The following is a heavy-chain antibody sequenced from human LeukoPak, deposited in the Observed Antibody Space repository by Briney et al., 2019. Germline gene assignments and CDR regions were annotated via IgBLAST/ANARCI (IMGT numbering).Heavy chain of an antibody. CDR1: GGSISSGDYY. J-gene: IGHJ6*03. V-gene: IGHV4-30-4*08. Sequence: PSQTLSLTCTVSGGSISSGDYYWSWIRQPPGKRLEWIGYIYYSGSTYYNPSLKSRVTTSVDTSKNQFSLKLSSVTAADTAVYYCARGVVGYYIDVWGKGTTVTFSS. CDR3: ARGVVGYYIDV. CDR2: IYYSGST.